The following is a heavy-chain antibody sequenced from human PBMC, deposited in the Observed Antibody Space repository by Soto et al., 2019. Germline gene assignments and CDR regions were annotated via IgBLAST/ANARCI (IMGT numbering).Heavy chain of an antibody. CDR3: ARGVMVRGVIITFKGPFDI. CDR1: GFTFSDYY. D-gene: IGHD3-10*01. V-gene: IGHV3-11*06. Sequence: QVQLVESGGGLVKPGGSLRLSCAASGFTFSDYYMSWIRQAPGKGLEWVSYISSSSSYTKYADSVKGRFTISRDNAKNSLYLQMNSLRAEDTAVYYCARGVMVRGVIITFKGPFDIWGQGTMVTVSS. J-gene: IGHJ3*02. CDR2: ISSSSSYT.